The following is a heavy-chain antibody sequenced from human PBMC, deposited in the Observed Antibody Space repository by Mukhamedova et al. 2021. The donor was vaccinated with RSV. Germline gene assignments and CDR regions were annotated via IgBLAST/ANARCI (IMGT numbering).Heavy chain of an antibody. D-gene: IGHD4-17*01. J-gene: IGHJ4*02. CDR2: GNT. V-gene: IGHV1-18*01. Sequence: GNTNYAQKLQGRVTMTTDTSTSTAYMELRSLRSDDTAVYYCAREHYGDSRFDYWGQGTLVTVSS. CDR3: AREHYGDSRFDY.